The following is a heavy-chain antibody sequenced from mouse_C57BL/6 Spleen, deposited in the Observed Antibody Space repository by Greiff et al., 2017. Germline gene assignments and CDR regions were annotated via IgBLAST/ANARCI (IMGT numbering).Heavy chain of an antibody. J-gene: IGHJ2*01. CDR2: IDPSDSYT. CDR3: TRWEVY. D-gene: IGHD4-1*01. Sequence: VQLQQPGAELVMPGASVKLSCKASGYTFTSYWMHWVKQRPGQGLEWIGEIDPSDSYTNYNQKFKGKAILTADKSSSTAYMELRSLTSEDSAVYYCTRWEVYWGQGTTLTVSS. V-gene: IGHV1-69*01. CDR1: GYTFTSYW.